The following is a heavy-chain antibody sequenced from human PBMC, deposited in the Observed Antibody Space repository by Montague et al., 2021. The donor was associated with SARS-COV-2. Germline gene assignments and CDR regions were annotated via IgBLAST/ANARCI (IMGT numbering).Heavy chain of an antibody. Sequence: PALVKPTQTLTLTCTFSGFSLSTSGMCVSWIRQPPGKALEWLARIDWDDDRYYSTSLKTRLTISKDTSKNQVVLTMTNVDPVDTATYYCARRTYDILTGYDYGMDVWGQGTTVTVSS. D-gene: IGHD3-9*01. CDR1: GFSLSTSGMC. J-gene: IGHJ6*02. V-gene: IGHV2-70*11. CDR3: ARRTYDILTGYDYGMDV. CDR2: IDWDDDR.